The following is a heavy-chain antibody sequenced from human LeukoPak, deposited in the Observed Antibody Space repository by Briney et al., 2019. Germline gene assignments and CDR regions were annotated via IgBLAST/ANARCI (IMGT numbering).Heavy chain of an antibody. Sequence: ASVKVSCKASGYTFTGYYMHWVRQAPGQGLEWMGWINPNSGGTNYAQKFQGRVTMTRDTSISTAYMELSRLRSDDTAVYYCAREYYGLGSYNWFDPWGQGTLVTVSS. D-gene: IGHD3-10*01. CDR1: GYTFTGYY. CDR2: INPNSGGT. CDR3: AREYYGLGSYNWFDP. V-gene: IGHV1-2*02. J-gene: IGHJ5*02.